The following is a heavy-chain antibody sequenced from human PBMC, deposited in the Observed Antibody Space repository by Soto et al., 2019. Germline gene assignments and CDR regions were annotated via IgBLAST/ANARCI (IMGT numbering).Heavy chain of an antibody. CDR1: GFTFSSYG. CDR3: AKATATGGGAFDI. V-gene: IGHV3-23*01. D-gene: IGHD2-8*02. CDR2: ILVDGRT. Sequence: PGGSLRLSCAASGFTFSSYGMHWVRQAPGKGLEWVSTILVDGRTFYVDSVKGRFTISRDSSKNTVYLQMNSLTAGDTALYYCAKATATGGGAFDICGQGTMVTVSS. J-gene: IGHJ3*02.